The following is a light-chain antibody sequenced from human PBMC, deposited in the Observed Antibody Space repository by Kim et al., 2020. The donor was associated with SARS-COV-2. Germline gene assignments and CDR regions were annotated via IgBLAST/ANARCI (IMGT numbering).Light chain of an antibody. CDR2: VNSDGSH. CDR1: SGHSNYA. J-gene: IGLJ3*02. CDR3: QTWGTGVAV. Sequence: QLVLTQSPSASASLGASVKLTCTLSSGHSNYAIAWHQQQPEKGPRYLMKVNSDGSHKKGAGTPDRFSGSSSGAERYLTISRLQSEDEADYYCQTWGTGVAVFGGGTQLTVL. V-gene: IGLV4-69*01.